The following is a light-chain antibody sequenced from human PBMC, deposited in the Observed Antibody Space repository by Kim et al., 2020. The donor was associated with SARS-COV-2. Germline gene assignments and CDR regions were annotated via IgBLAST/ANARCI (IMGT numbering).Light chain of an antibody. CDR2: SNN. Sequence: PGQRGTISCSGRSSNIGSNTVNWYQQLPGTAPKLLIYSNNQRPSGVPDRFSGSKSGTSASLAISGLQSEDEADYYCAAWDDSLNALFGGGTQLTVL. CDR1: SSNIGSNT. J-gene: IGLJ2*01. CDR3: AAWDDSLNAL. V-gene: IGLV1-44*01.